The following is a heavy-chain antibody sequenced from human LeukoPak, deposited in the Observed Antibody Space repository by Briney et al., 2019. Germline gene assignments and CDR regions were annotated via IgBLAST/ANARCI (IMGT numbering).Heavy chain of an antibody. D-gene: IGHD3-16*02. V-gene: IGHV4-39*01. J-gene: IGHJ4*02. CDR1: GGSISSSSYY. CDR2: IYYSGST. Sequence: SETLSLTCTVSGGSISSSSYYWGWIRPPPGKGLEWTGSIYYSGSTYYNPSLKSRVTISVDTSKNQFSLKLSSVTAADTAVYYCARYRSEGMITFGGVIVPYYFDYWGQGTLATVSS. CDR3: ARYRSEGMITFGGVIVPYYFDY.